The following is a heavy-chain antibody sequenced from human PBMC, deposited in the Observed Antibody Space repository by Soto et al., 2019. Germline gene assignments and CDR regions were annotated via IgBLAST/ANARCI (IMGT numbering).Heavy chain of an antibody. D-gene: IGHD6-13*01. J-gene: IGHJ3*02. Sequence: SETLSLTCTVSGGSISSSSYYWGWIRQPPGKGLEWIGSIYYSGSTYYNPSLKSRVTISVDTSKNQFSLKLSSVTAADTAVYYCARTNPPGYSSSWYEFGNAFDIWGQGTMVTVSS. CDR1: GGSISSSSYY. CDR2: IYYSGST. V-gene: IGHV4-39*01. CDR3: ARTNPPGYSSSWYEFGNAFDI.